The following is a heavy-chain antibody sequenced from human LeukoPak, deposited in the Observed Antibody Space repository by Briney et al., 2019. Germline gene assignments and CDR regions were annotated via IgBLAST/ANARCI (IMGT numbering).Heavy chain of an antibody. Sequence: GGSLRLSCAASGFTFDDYAMHWVRQAPGKGLEWVSGISWNSGSIGYADSVKGRFTISRDNAKNSLYLQMNSLRAEDTALYYCARGGYYDSRLYYFDYWGQGTLVTVSS. CDR2: ISWNSGSI. J-gene: IGHJ4*02. CDR1: GFTFDDYA. V-gene: IGHV3-9*01. CDR3: ARGGYYDSRLYYFDY. D-gene: IGHD3-22*01.